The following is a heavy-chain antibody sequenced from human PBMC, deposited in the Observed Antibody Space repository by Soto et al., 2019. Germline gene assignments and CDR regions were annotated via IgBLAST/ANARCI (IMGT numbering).Heavy chain of an antibody. CDR1: GFTFSSCA. CDR2: IGGSGGST. Sequence: PGGSLRLSCAASGFTFSSCAMSWVRQAPGKGLEWVSAIGGSGGSTYYADSVKGRFTISRDNSKNTLYLQMNSLRAEDTAVYYCAKSLLVIDWFDTWGQGTLVTVS. J-gene: IGHJ5*02. CDR3: AKSLLVIDWFDT. V-gene: IGHV3-23*01. D-gene: IGHD3-9*01.